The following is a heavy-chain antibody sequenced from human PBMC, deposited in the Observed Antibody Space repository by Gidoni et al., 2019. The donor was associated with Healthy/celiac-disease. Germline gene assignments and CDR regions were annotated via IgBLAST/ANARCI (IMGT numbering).Heavy chain of an antibody. J-gene: IGHJ5*02. CDR3: ARGDYYYDSSGYYSWFDP. V-gene: IGHV1-8*01. Sequence: QVQLVQSGAEVKKPGSSVTVSCKASGYTFTSYDINGVRQATGQGLEWMGRMNPNSGNKCYEQKFQGRVTMTRNTSISTAYMELSSLRSEYTAVYYCARGDYYYDSSGYYSWFDPWGQGTLVTVSS. CDR1: GYTFTSYD. D-gene: IGHD3-22*01. CDR2: MNPNSGNK.